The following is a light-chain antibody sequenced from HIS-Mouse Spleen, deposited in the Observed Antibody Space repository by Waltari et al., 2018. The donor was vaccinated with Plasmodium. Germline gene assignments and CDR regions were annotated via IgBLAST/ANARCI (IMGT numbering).Light chain of an antibody. CDR2: DVS. Sequence: QSALTQPRSVSGSPGQSVTISCTGTSSDVGGYNYVSWSHQHPGNAPKLMIYDVSKRPSGVPDRFSGSKSGNTASLTISGLQAEDEADYYCCSYAGSYTFVVFGGGTKLTVL. CDR1: SSDVGGYNY. V-gene: IGLV2-11*01. CDR3: CSYAGSYTFVV. J-gene: IGLJ2*01.